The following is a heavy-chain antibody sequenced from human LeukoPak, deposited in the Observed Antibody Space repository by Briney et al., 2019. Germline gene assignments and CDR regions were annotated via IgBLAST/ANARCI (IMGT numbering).Heavy chain of an antibody. V-gene: IGHV1-2*02. CDR1: VYTFSGYY. J-gene: IGHJ4*02. D-gene: IGHD1-14*01. Sequence: ASVKVSCKASVYTFSGYYMHWVRQAPGQGLEWMGWINPNSGGTNYAQKFQGRVTMTRDTSISTAYMELSRLRSDDTAVYYCARPSQPEWERFDYWGQGTLVTVSS. CDR3: ARPSQPEWERFDY. CDR2: INPNSGGT.